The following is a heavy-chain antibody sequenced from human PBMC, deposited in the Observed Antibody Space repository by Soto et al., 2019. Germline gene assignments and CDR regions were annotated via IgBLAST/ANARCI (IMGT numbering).Heavy chain of an antibody. Sequence: QVQLVQSGAEVKQPGASVKVSCKASGYSFITYGISWVRQAPGQGLEWMGWISTYNGNTKYAQKLQGRVTMTTDTSTTPGYMELRSLRSDDTAVYYCARDRPTASIRARDYYYAMDVWGQGTTVTVSS. CDR1: GYSFITYG. CDR3: ARDRPTASIRARDYYYAMDV. V-gene: IGHV1-18*01. D-gene: IGHD6-6*01. CDR2: ISTYNGNT. J-gene: IGHJ6*02.